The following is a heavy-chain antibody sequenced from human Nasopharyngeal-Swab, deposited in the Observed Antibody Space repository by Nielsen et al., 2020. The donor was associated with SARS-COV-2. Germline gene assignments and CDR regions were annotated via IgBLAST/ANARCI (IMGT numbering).Heavy chain of an antibody. D-gene: IGHD3-22*01. J-gene: IGHJ4*02. Sequence: WIRQPPGKGLEWVANIKQDGSEKYYVDSVKGRFTISRDNAKNSLYLQMNSLRAEDTAVYYCARDEGYYYDSSGYFDYWGQGTLVTVSS. CDR2: IKQDGSEK. CDR3: ARDEGYYYDSSGYFDY. V-gene: IGHV3-7*01.